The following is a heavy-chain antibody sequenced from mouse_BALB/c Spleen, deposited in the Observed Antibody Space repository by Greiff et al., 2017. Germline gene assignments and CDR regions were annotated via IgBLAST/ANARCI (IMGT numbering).Heavy chain of an antibody. V-gene: IGHV5-6-3*01. CDR3: AREGYDDYPLDY. CDR1: GFTFSSYG. Sequence: DVMLVESGGGLVQPGGSLKLSCAASGFTFSSYGMSWVRQTPDKRLELVATINSNGGSTYYPDSVKGRFTISRDNAKNTLYLQMSSLKSEDTAMYYCAREGYDDYPLDYWGQGTTLTVSS. D-gene: IGHD2-3*01. CDR2: INSNGGST. J-gene: IGHJ2*01.